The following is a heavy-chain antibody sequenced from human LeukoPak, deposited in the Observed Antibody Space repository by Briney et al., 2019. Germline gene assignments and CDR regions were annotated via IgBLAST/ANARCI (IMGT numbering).Heavy chain of an antibody. CDR2: ISGSGHST. CDR3: AKEPHMLIGYYTDYFDY. CDR1: GFTFTSSA. Sequence: QAGGSLRLSCAASGFTFTSSAMSWVRQAPGKGLEWVSSISGSGHSTYYGDSVKGRFTVSRDNSKNTLYLQMNSLRPEDTAVYFCAKEPHMLIGYYTDYFDYWGQGTLVTVSS. J-gene: IGHJ4*02. V-gene: IGHV3-23*01. D-gene: IGHD3-9*01.